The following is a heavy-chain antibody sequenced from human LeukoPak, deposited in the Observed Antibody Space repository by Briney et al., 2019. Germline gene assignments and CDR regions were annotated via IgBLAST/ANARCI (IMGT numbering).Heavy chain of an antibody. J-gene: IGHJ4*02. CDR1: GFTFSSYW. CDR2: ITTSDGNT. D-gene: IGHD7-27*01. V-gene: IGHV3-23*01. CDR3: AKDGGLWVSAHWGDS. Sequence: GGSLRLSCAASGFTFSSYWMSWVRQAPGKGLEWVSTITTSDGNTYYADSVKGRFTVSRDNSKNTLFLQMNSLRAEDTAVYYCAKDGGLWVSAHWGDSWGRGTLVTVSS.